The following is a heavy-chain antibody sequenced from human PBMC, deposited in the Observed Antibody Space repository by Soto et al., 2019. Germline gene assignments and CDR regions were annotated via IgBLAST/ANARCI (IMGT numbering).Heavy chain of an antibody. CDR2: IYYSGST. Sequence: QMQLQESGPGLVKPSETLSLTCTVSGGSVSSGSYYWSWIRQPPGKGLACIGYIYYSGSTNYNPSLKSRVTISVDTSKNPSSLRLTSVTAADTAVYYCARMRIASRQNPYYSYGMDVWGQGTTVTVSS. J-gene: IGHJ6*02. D-gene: IGHD6-6*01. CDR1: GGSVSSGSYY. CDR3: ARMRIASRQNPYYSYGMDV. V-gene: IGHV4-61*01.